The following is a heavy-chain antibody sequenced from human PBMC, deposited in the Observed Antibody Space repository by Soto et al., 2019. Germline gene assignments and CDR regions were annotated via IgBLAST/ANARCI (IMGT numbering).Heavy chain of an antibody. CDR1: GFTFSDYY. Sequence: QVQLVESGGGLVKPGGSLRLSCAVSGFTFSDYYMTWIRQAPGTGLQWVSYISGSTSHTNYADSVKGRFTISRDNAKNSLFLQMNGLRAEDTAVYYCARGRGAAAGYFDFWGQGTLVTVSS. J-gene: IGHJ4*02. CDR3: ARGRGAAAGYFDF. V-gene: IGHV3-11*05. CDR2: ISGSTSHT. D-gene: IGHD6-13*01.